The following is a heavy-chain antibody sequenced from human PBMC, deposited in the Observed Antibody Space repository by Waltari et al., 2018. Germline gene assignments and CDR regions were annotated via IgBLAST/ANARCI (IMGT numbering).Heavy chain of an antibody. J-gene: IGHJ4*02. CDR1: GGSISSSSYF. CDR2: VFYSGST. Sequence: QLQLQESGPGLVKPSETLSLTCTVSGGSISSSSYFWVWTRRPPGEGLEWIGSVFYSGSTYYNPSLKSRVTVSVDTSKNQFSLKLRSVTAADTAVYYCARLPFTSSRGMRFDYWGQGTLVTVSS. CDR3: ARLPFTSSRGMRFDY. V-gene: IGHV4-39*01. D-gene: IGHD3-16*01.